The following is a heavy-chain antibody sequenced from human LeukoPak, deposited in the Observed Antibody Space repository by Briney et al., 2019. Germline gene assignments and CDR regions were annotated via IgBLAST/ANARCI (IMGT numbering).Heavy chain of an antibody. CDR3: ARQGNYYDSSGYYYDY. D-gene: IGHD3-22*01. J-gene: IGHJ4*02. V-gene: IGHV5-51*01. CDR1: GYNFITYW. CDR2: IYPGDSDT. Sequence: GESLKISCKASGYNFITYWIGWVRQMPGKGLEWMGIIYPGDSDTRYSPSFQGQVTISADKSISTAYLQWSSLKASDTAMYYCARQGNYYDSSGYYYDYWGQGTLVTVSS.